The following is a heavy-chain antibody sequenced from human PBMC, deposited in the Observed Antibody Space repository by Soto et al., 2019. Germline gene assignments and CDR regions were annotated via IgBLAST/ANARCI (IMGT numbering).Heavy chain of an antibody. CDR1: GITFGTYA. D-gene: IGHD4-17*01. J-gene: IGHJ6*02. V-gene: IGHV3-23*01. Sequence: EVQLLQSGGGLVQPGGSLSLSCAASGITFGTYAMSWVRQAPGKGLEWVSTVAANITNRQYADFVKGRFTVSRDNSKNTVSLPMNSLRVEDTAIYYCAGDYLRLNSLNGNFYSFGMDVWGQGTAVTVSS. CDR2: VAANITNR. CDR3: AGDYLRLNSLNGNFYSFGMDV.